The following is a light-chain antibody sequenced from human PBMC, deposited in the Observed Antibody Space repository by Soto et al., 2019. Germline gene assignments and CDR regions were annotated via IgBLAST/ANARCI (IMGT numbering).Light chain of an antibody. CDR2: AAS. CDR1: QGISTS. V-gene: IGKV1-9*01. CDR3: QQLSNYPIA. Sequence: DIPLTQSPSFLSASVGDRVTLTCRASQGISTSLAWYQQTPGKALNLLIYAASTLQRGVPSRFSGSGSGTEFTLTISSLQPEDFATYYCQQLSNYPIAFGQGKRLEI. J-gene: IGKJ5*01.